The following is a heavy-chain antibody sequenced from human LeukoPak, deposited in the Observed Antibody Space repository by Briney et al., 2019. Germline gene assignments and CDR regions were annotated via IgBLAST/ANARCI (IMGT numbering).Heavy chain of an antibody. D-gene: IGHD4-17*01. CDR3: ARSFYGDYPY. J-gene: IGHJ4*02. V-gene: IGHV3-13*01. CDR1: GFTFSTYD. CDR2: IGTTGDT. Sequence: HAGGSLRLSCAASGFTFSTYDMHWVRQVTGKGLEWVSSIGTTGDTHHAVSVKGRFTISRENAKNSLYLQMSSLSAGDTAVYYCARSFYGDYPYWGQGTLVTVSS.